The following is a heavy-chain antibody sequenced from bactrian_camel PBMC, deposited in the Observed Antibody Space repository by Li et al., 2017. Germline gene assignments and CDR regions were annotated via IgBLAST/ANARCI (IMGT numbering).Heavy chain of an antibody. CDR3: AAVSMGWRPCVGRGSIEEGDFRS. D-gene: IGHD1*01. V-gene: IGHV3S63*01. CDR2: IWTYDGRT. CDR1: GYAYGGNC. Sequence: HVQLVESGGGSVEAGGSLRLACVVSGYAYGGNCLGWFRQRPGKEREGVASIWTYDGRTSFADSVKGRFTVSRDNAKNTVYLQMNSLKPEDTAMYYCAAVSMGWRPCVGRGSIEEGDFRSWGQGTQVTVS. J-gene: IGHJ4*01.